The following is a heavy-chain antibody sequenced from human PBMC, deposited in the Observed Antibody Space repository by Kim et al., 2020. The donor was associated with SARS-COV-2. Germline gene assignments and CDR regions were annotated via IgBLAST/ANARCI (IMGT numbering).Heavy chain of an antibody. CDR1: GFTFGNYA. J-gene: IGHJ4*02. D-gene: IGHD1-26*01. Sequence: GGSLRLSCAASGFTFGNYAMYWVRQGPGKGLEWVSGISRNSDSIVYVDSVKGRFTISRDNAKNSVSLEMNSLTTEDTALYYCASTLQWECDFDYWGQGIMVTVSS. CDR3: ASTLQWECDFDY. CDR2: ISRNSDSI. V-gene: IGHV3-9*01.